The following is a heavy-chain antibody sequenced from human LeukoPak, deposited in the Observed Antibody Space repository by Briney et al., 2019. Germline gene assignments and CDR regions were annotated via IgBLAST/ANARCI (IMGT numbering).Heavy chain of an antibody. CDR3: GRDSSSGAFDI. D-gene: IGHD6-6*01. Sequence: ASVKVSCKASGYTFSRYGVSWVRQAPGQGLEWMGWISAYNGNTNYAQKLQGRVTMTTDTSTSTAYMELRSLRSDDTAVYYCGRDSSSGAFDIWGQGTMVTVSS. V-gene: IGHV1-18*01. CDR2: ISAYNGNT. J-gene: IGHJ3*02. CDR1: GYTFSRYG.